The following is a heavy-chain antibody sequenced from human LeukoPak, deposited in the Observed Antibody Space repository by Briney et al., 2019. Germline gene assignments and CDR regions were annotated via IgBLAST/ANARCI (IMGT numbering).Heavy chain of an antibody. CDR1: GYTFTGYY. J-gene: IGHJ5*02. CDR3: ARDGDCSGGSCYTPFDP. V-gene: IGHV1-2*02. Sequence: ASVKVSCKASGYTFTGYYMHWVRQAPGQGLEWMGWINPNSGGTNYAQKFQGRVTMTRDTSISTAYMELSRLRSDDTAVYYCARDGDCSGGSCYTPFDPRGQGTLVTVSS. D-gene: IGHD2-15*01. CDR2: INPNSGGT.